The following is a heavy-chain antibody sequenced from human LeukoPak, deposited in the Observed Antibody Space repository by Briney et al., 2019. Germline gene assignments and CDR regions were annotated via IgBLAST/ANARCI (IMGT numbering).Heavy chain of an antibody. CDR3: ARQLVPYYFDY. CDR2: ISSYNGKT. CDR1: GYNFTSYN. J-gene: IGHJ4*02. D-gene: IGHD6-13*01. Sequence: ASVKVSCKASGYNFTSYNINWVRQAPGQGLEWMGWISSYNGKTNYAQKLQGRVTMTTDTSTSTAYMELRSLRSDDTAVYYCARQLVPYYFDYWGQGTLVTVSS. V-gene: IGHV1-18*01.